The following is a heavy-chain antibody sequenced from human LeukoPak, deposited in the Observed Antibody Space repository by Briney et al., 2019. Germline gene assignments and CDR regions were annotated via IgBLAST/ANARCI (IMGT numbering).Heavy chain of an antibody. CDR3: ARGHGDYLPEDY. V-gene: IGHV3-21*01. Sequence: GGSLRLSCAASGFTFSSYSMNWVRQAPGKGLEWVSSISSSSSYIYYADSVKGRFTISRDNAKNSLYLQMNSLRAEDTAVYYCARGHGDYLPEDYWGQGTLVTVSS. D-gene: IGHD4-17*01. CDR1: GFTFSSYS. J-gene: IGHJ4*02. CDR2: ISSSSSYI.